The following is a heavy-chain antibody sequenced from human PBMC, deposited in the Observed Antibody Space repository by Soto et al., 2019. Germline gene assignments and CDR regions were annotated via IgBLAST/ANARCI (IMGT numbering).Heavy chain of an antibody. V-gene: IGHV1-46*01. D-gene: IGHD6-19*01. CDR2: INPSGGST. CDR3: ARDREVAGTGDY. CDR1: AYTFTSYY. Sequence: ASVEVSCKXSAYTFTSYYMHSVRQAPGQGLEWMGIINPSGGSTSYAQKFQGRVTMTRDTSTSTVYMELSSLRSEGTAVYYCARDREVAGTGDYWGQGTLVTVSS. J-gene: IGHJ4*02.